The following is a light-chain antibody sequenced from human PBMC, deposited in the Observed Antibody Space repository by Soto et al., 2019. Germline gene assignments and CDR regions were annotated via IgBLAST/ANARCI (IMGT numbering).Light chain of an antibody. CDR1: SSNIGSNY. CDR3: AAWDDSLSGHVV. V-gene: IGLV1-47*02. J-gene: IGLJ2*01. Sequence: QSALTQPPSASGTPGQRVTISCSGSSSNIGSNYVYWYQQLPGTAPKLLIYSNNQRPSGVPDRFSGSKSGTSASLAISGLRFEDEADYYCAAWDDSLSGHVVFGGGTKLTVL. CDR2: SNN.